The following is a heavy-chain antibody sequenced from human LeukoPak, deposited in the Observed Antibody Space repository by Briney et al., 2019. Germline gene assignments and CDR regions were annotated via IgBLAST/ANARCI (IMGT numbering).Heavy chain of an antibody. CDR1: GGSLSGYY. CDR2: INYSADA. D-gene: IGHD3-22*01. J-gene: IGHJ6*04. Sequence: SETLSLTCGVYGGSLSGYYWSWIHQPPGKGLEWIGEINYSADANYSPSLGSRVTISVDTSKNQFSLRLTSVTAADTAVYYCARSYYDSSGPYDVWGEGTTVTVSS. V-gene: IGHV4-34*01. CDR3: ARSYYDSSGPYDV.